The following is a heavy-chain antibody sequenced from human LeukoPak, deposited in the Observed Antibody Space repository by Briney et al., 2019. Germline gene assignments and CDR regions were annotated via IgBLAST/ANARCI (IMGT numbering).Heavy chain of an antibody. CDR2: INPNSGAT. J-gene: IGHJ5*02. D-gene: IGHD1-26*01. CDR1: GYTFTGYY. V-gene: IGHV1-2*02. CDR3: ARVSVGATKGWFDP. Sequence: ASVKVSCKASGYTFTGYYLHWVRQAPGQGLEWMGWINPNSGATNYEQKFQGRVTMTWDTSISTGYMELSSLRSDDTAMYYCARVSVGATKGWFDPWGQGTLVTVSS.